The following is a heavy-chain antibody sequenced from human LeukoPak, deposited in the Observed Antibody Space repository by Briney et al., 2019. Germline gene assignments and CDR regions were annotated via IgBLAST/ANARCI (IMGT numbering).Heavy chain of an antibody. CDR2: ISSSGSTI. CDR3: ARDDPSAATTFDI. CDR1: GFTFSDYY. Sequence: GGSLRLSCAASGFTFSDYYMNWIRQAPGKGLEWVSYISSSGSTIYCADSVKGLFTISRDNAKNPLYLQMNSLRAEDTAVYFCARDDPSAATTFDIWGQGTMVTVSS. J-gene: IGHJ3*02. V-gene: IGHV3-11*04. D-gene: IGHD2-15*01.